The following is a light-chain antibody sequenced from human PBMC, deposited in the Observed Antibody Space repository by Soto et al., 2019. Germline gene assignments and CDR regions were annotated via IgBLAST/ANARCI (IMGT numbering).Light chain of an antibody. J-gene: IGKJ4*01. Sequence: DIQMTQSPSTLSASVGDRVTITCRASQSISTWLAWYQQKPGKAPKLLIYKSSSLESGVPSRFSGSGSGTEFTLTISSLQPDDFATYYCQQYNSFPLTFGGGTKVEIK. CDR3: QQYNSFPLT. CDR2: KSS. V-gene: IGKV1-5*03. CDR1: QSISTW.